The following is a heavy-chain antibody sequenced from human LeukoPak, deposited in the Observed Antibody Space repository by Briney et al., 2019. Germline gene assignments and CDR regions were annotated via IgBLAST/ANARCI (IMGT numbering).Heavy chain of an antibody. V-gene: IGHV1-18*01. CDR2: ISAYNGNT. CDR1: GYTFTSYG. D-gene: IGHD3-9*01. J-gene: IGHJ4*02. Sequence: ASVKVSCKASGYTFTSYGISWVRQAPGQGLEWMGWISAYNGNTNYAQKLQGRVTMTTDTSTSTAYMELRSLRSGDTAVYHCARAPDFDWLSLFDYWGQGTLVTVSS. CDR3: ARAPDFDWLSLFDY.